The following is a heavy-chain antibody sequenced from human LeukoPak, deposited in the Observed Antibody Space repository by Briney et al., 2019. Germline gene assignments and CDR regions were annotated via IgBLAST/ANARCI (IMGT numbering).Heavy chain of an antibody. V-gene: IGHV4-39*07. Sequence: SDTLSLTCTVSGGSLSSSSYYWGWIRQPPGKGLEWIGSIYYSGSTYYNPSLKSRVTISVDTSKNQCSLKLSSVTAADTAVYYCARDVSGCYDYWGQGTLVTVSS. J-gene: IGHJ4*02. CDR1: GGSLSSSSYY. D-gene: IGHD6-19*01. CDR2: IYYSGST. CDR3: ARDVSGCYDY.